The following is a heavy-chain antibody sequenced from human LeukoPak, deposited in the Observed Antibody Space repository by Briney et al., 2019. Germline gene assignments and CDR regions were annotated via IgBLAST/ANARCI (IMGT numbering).Heavy chain of an antibody. CDR3: AKDSYSGSYYTAFDI. J-gene: IGHJ3*02. V-gene: IGHV3-30*18. Sequence: GGSLRLSCAASGFTFSSYGMHWVRQAPGKGLEWVAVISYDGSNKYYADSVKGRFTISRDNSKNTLYLQMNSLRAEDTAVYYCAKDSYSGSYYTAFDIWGQGTMVTVSS. CDR2: ISYDGSNK. D-gene: IGHD1-26*01. CDR1: GFTFSSYG.